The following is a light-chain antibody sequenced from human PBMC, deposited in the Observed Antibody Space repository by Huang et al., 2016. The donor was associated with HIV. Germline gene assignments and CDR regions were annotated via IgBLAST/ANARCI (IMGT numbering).Light chain of an antibody. CDR3: QQYGSSPLT. J-gene: IGKJ1*01. CDR1: ESISSNY. CDR2: GTS. Sequence: EVVLTQSPGTLSLSPGKRVALSCRASESISSNYLAWYQQRPGQAPRLLIYGTSNRGTGIPDRFSGSGSGTDFTLIISKLEPEDFAVYYCQQYGSSPLTFGQGTKVEIK. V-gene: IGKV3-20*01.